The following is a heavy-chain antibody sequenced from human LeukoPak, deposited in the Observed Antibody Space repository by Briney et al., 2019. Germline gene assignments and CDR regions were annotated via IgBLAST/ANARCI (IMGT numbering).Heavy chain of an antibody. CDR2: ISSGSSII. Sequence: GGSLRPSCAASGFTFSSHNMNWVRQTPGKGLEWVSYISSGSSIIYYADSVKGRFTISRDNAKNSLYLQMDSLRAEDTAVYYCAKVPFLDVWGQGTTVTVSS. CDR1: GFTFSSHN. V-gene: IGHV3-48*01. J-gene: IGHJ6*02. D-gene: IGHD3-16*01. CDR3: AKVPFLDV.